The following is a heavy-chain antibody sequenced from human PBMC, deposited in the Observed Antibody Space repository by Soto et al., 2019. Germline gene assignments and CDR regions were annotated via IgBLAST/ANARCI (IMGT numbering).Heavy chain of an antibody. CDR3: ARGGSYFDY. D-gene: IGHD1-26*01. CDR2: ITGSGNTI. J-gene: IGHJ4*02. V-gene: IGHV3-48*03. Sequence: EVQLVESGGGLVQPGGSLRLSCAASGFTFSSYEMNWVRQAPGKGLERVSYITGSGNTIYYADSVKGRFTISRDNAKNSMYLQMNSLRAEDTAVYYCARGGSYFDYWGQGTLVTVSS. CDR1: GFTFSSYE.